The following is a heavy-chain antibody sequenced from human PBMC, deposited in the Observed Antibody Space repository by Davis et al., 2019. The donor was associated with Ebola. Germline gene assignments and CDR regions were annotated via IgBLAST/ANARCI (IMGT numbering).Heavy chain of an antibody. CDR2: IWYDGSNK. CDR1: GFTFSSYG. D-gene: IGHD4-11*01. V-gene: IGHV3-33*01. J-gene: IGHJ6*02. CDR3: ARGVPTALYGMDV. Sequence: PGGSLRLSCAASGFTFSSYGMHWVRQAPGKGLEWVAVIWYDGSNKYYADSMKGRFTISRDNSKNTLYLQMNSLRAEDTAVYYCARGVPTALYGMDVWGQGTTVTVSS.